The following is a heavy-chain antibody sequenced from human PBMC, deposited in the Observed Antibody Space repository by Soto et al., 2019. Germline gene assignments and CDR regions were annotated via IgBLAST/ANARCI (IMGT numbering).Heavy chain of an antibody. J-gene: IGHJ6*02. CDR3: ARWHGGYYYGMDV. CDR2: IFYSGST. D-gene: IGHD4-17*01. V-gene: IGHV4-31*03. CDR1: GGSISSGGYY. Sequence: QVQLQESGPGLVKPSQTLSLTCTVSGGSISSGGYYWSWIRQHPGKGLEWIGYIFYSGSTHYNPSLTSRVTISVDTSKNQFSLKLSSVTAADTAVYYCARWHGGYYYGMDVWGQGTTVTVSS.